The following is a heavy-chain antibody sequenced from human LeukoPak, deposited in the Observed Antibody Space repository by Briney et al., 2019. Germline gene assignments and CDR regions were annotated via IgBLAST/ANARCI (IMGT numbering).Heavy chain of an antibody. Sequence: GGSLRLSCAASGFTFSSYWMSWVRQAPGKGLEWVANIKQDGSEKYYVDSVKGRFTISRDNAKNSLYPQMNSLRAEDTAVYYCARNTYYYDSSGYWAYDYWGQGTLVTVTS. CDR2: IKQDGSEK. J-gene: IGHJ4*02. D-gene: IGHD3-22*01. CDR3: ARNTYYYDSSGYWAYDY. CDR1: GFTFSSYW. V-gene: IGHV3-7*01.